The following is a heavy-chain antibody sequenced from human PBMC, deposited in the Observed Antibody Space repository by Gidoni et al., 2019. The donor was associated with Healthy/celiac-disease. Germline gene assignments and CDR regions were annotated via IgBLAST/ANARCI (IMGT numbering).Heavy chain of an antibody. CDR1: GFTVSSNY. CDR3: ARTPPAVADAFDI. D-gene: IGHD6-19*01. Sequence: EVQLVESGGGLVQPGGSLRLSCAASGFTVSSNYMSRVRQAPGKGLEWVSVIYSGGSTYYADSVKGRFTISRDNSKNTLYLQMNSLRAEDTAVYYCARTPPAVADAFDIWGQGTMVTVSS. V-gene: IGHV3-66*01. J-gene: IGHJ3*02. CDR2: IYSGGST.